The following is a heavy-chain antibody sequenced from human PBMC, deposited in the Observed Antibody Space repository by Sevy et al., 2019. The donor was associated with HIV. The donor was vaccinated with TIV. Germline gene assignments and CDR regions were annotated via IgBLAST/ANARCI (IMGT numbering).Heavy chain of an antibody. Sequence: GGSLRLSCAASGFNLDDYAMHWVRQAPGKGLEWVSGINWNSGSMAYADSVKGRFSISRDNAKNSLYLQLNSLRAEDTAVYYCAKEYGGWYTSTWYFFDYWGQGTLVTVSS. J-gene: IGHJ4*02. V-gene: IGHV3-9*01. CDR2: INWNSGSM. CDR3: AKEYGGWYTSTWYFFDY. D-gene: IGHD6-13*01. CDR1: GFNLDDYA.